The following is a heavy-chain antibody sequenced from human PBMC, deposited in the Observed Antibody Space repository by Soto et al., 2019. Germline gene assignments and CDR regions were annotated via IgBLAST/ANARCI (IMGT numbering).Heavy chain of an antibody. Sequence: QVQLQQWGAGLLKPSETLSLTCAVYGGSFSNYYWFRIRQPPGKGLEWIGEINHSGSTNYNPSLKSRVTISVDTSTNQFSLKLSSVTAADTAVYYCARGDSNGWFDYWGQGTLVTVSS. CDR3: ARGDSNGWFDY. D-gene: IGHD6-19*01. J-gene: IGHJ4*02. CDR2: INHSGST. CDR1: GGSFSNYY. V-gene: IGHV4-34*01.